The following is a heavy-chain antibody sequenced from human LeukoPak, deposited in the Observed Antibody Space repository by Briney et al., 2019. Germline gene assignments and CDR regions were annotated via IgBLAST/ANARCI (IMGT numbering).Heavy chain of an antibody. CDR3: ARLTGSGRGYYGMDV. CDR1: GYSFTSYW. J-gene: IGHJ6*04. Sequence: PGESLKISCKGSGYSFTSYWIGWVRQMPGKGLGWMGIIYPGDSDTRYSPSFQGQVTISADKSISTAYLQWSSLKAPDTAMYYCARLTGSGRGYYGMDVWGKGTTVTVSS. V-gene: IGHV5-51*01. D-gene: IGHD3-10*01. CDR2: IYPGDSDT.